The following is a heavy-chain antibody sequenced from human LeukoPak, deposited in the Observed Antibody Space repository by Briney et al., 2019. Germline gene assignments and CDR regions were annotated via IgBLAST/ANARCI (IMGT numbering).Heavy chain of an antibody. CDR3: VRHQEGMVRGVLYYMDV. CDR2: IYYSGNT. CDR1: GGSISSSSYY. V-gene: IGHV4-39*01. Sequence: PSETLSLTCTVSGGSISSSSYYWGWIRQPPGKGLEWIGNIYYSGNTYYNPSLKSRITISVDTSKNQFSLKLSSVTAADTAVYYCVRHQEGMVRGVLYYMDVWGTGTTVTISS. D-gene: IGHD3-10*01. J-gene: IGHJ6*03.